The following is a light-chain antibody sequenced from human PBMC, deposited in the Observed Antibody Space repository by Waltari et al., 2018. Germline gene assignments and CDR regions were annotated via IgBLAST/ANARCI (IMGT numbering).Light chain of an antibody. Sequence: SSELTQDPAVSVALGQTVRITCQGDRLRSYYSSWYQQKPGQAPVLVIYGKNNRPSGIPDRFSGSSSGNTASLTITGAQAEDEADYYCNSRDSSANRVFGGGTKLTVL. J-gene: IGLJ2*01. V-gene: IGLV3-19*01. CDR3: NSRDSSANRV. CDR2: GKN. CDR1: RLRSYY.